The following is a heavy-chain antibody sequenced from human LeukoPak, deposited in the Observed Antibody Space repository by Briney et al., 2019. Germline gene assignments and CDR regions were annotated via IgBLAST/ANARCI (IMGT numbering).Heavy chain of an antibody. CDR1: GGSISSYY. Sequence: SETLSLTCTVSGGSISSYYWSWIRQPPGKGLEWIGYIYYSGSTNYNPSLKSRVTMSVDTSKNQFSLKLSSVTAADTAVYYCARGRSMVRGVTTKYYFDYWGQGTLVTVSS. CDR3: ARGRSMVRGVTTKYYFDY. J-gene: IGHJ4*02. CDR2: IYYSGST. V-gene: IGHV4-59*12. D-gene: IGHD3-10*01.